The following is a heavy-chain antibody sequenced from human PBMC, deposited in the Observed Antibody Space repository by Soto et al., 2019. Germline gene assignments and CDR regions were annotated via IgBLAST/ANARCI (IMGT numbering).Heavy chain of an antibody. CDR2: ISYDGSNK. D-gene: IGHD3-9*01. V-gene: IGHV3-30-3*01. Sequence: GGSLRLSCAASGFTFSSYAMHWVRQAPGKGLEWVAVISYDGSNKYYADSVKGRFTISRDNSKNTLYLQMNSLRAEDTAVYYCARDSYDIFVMYGMDVWGQGTTVTVSS. CDR3: ARDSYDIFVMYGMDV. CDR1: GFTFSSYA. J-gene: IGHJ6*02.